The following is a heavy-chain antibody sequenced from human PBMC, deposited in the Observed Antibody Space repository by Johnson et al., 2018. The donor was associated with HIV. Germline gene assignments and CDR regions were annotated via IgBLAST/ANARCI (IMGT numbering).Heavy chain of an antibody. Sequence: QEQLVESGGGVVQPGGSLRLSCAASGFTFSSYGMHWVRQAPGKGLEWVAFIRYDGSNKYYADSVKGRFTISRENAKKSLYLQMNNLRAGDTAVYYCVRNRGDSPPDAFDIWGQGTMVTVSS. J-gene: IGHJ3*02. CDR2: IRYDGSNK. D-gene: IGHD3-10*01. V-gene: IGHV3-30*02. CDR3: VRNRGDSPPDAFDI. CDR1: GFTFSSYG.